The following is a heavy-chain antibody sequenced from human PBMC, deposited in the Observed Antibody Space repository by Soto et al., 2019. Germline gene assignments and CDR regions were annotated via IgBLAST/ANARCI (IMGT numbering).Heavy chain of an antibody. CDR3: AKSWGDTWQQSAFDF. CDR1: GFTFSTYA. D-gene: IGHD5-18*01. V-gene: IGHV3-23*01. J-gene: IGHJ3*01. CDR2: ISGSGGST. Sequence: EVQLLESGGGLVQPGGSLRLSCAASGFTFSTYAMSWVRQAPGKGLEWVSGISGSGGSTYYGDSVKGRFTISRDNFEKTLYLQMNSLRVEDTAVYYCAKSWGDTWQQSAFDFWGQGTMVTVSS.